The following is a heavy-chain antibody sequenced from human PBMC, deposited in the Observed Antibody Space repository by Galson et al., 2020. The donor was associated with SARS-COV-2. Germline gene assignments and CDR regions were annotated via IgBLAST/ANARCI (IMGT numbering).Heavy chain of an antibody. J-gene: IGHJ6*03. CDR3: ARGSRAATWLAKYYYYMDV. D-gene: IGHD6-13*01. CDR1: GGSFSGYY. V-gene: IGHV4-34*01. Sequence: SETLSLTCAVYGGSFSGYYWSWIRQPPGKGLEWIGEINHSGSTNYNPSLTSRVTISTDTSKNQFSLKLSSVTAADAAVYYCARGSRAATWLAKYYYYMDVWGRGTTVTVSS. CDR2: INHSGST.